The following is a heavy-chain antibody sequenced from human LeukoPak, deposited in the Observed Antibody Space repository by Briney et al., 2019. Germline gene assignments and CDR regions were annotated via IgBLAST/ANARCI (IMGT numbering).Heavy chain of an antibody. Sequence: GGSLRLSCEASGFTFSTYLMHWVRQAPDKGLEWVGMISHHGSNEYYADTVKGPFTISRDNSKSTLYLQMNNPRVEDTAIYYCARVHDTTGYYHYLDSWGQGTLVTVSS. J-gene: IGHJ4*02. D-gene: IGHD3-9*01. CDR3: ARVHDTTGYYHYLDS. CDR2: ISHHGSNE. CDR1: GFTFSTYL. V-gene: IGHV3-30*14.